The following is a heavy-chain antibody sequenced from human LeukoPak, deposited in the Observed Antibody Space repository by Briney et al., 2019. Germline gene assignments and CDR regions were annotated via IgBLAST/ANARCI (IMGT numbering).Heavy chain of an antibody. CDR3: ASWGPYYYGSGSYYKSYYFDY. CDR2: IKRDGSEK. J-gene: IGHJ4*02. D-gene: IGHD3-10*01. CDR1: GFTFSSYW. V-gene: IGHV3-7*01. Sequence: GGSLRLSCAASGFTFSSYWMSWVRQAPGKGLEWVANIKRDGSEKYYVDSVKGRFTISRDNAKNSLYLQMNSLRAEDTAVYYCASWGPYYYGSGSYYKSYYFDYWGQGTLVTVSS.